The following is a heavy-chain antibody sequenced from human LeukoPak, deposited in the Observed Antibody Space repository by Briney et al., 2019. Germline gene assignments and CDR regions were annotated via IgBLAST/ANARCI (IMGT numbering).Heavy chain of an antibody. Sequence: GSLRLSCAASGFTFSDYYMSWIRQTPGKGLEWVSYISSSGSTIYYADSVKGRSTISRDNAKNSLYLQMNSLRAEDTAVYYCARELSRNWFDPWGQGTLVTVSS. CDR1: GFTFSDYY. J-gene: IGHJ5*02. D-gene: IGHD3-16*02. CDR3: ARELSRNWFDP. V-gene: IGHV3-11*04. CDR2: ISSSGSTI.